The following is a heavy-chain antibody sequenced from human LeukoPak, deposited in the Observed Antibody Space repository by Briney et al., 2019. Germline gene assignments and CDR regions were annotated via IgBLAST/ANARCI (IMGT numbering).Heavy chain of an antibody. CDR2: INHSGST. J-gene: IGHJ4*02. Sequence: SETLSLTCAVYRGSFSGYYWSWIRQPPGKGLEWIGEINHSGSTNYNPSLKSRVTISVDTSKNQFSLKLSSVTAADTAVYYCASREYDYVWGSYRYFDYWGQGTLVTVSS. CDR3: ASREYDYVWGSYRYFDY. CDR1: RGSFSGYY. D-gene: IGHD3-16*02. V-gene: IGHV4-34*01.